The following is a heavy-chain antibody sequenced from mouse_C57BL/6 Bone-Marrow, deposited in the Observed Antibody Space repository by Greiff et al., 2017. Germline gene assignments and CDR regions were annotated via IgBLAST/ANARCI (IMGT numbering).Heavy chain of an antibody. V-gene: IGHV1-81*01. J-gene: IGHJ3*01. Sequence: QVQLQQSGAELARPGASVKLSCKASGYTFTSYGISWVKQRTGQGLEWIGEIYPRSGNTYYNEKFKGKATLTADKSSSTAYMELRSLTSEDSAVYFCARRQWLRYSYGVQGTLATVTA. CDR1: GYTFTSYG. CDR2: IYPRSGNT. CDR3: ARRQWLRYSY. D-gene: IGHD2-2*01.